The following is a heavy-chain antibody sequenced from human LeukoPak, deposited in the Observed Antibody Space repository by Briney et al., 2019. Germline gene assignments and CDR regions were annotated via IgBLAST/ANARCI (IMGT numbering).Heavy chain of an antibody. Sequence: GESLKISCKGSGYSFTSYWIGWVRQMPGKGLEWMGIIYPGDSDTRYSPSFQGQVTISADKTISTAYLQWSSLKASDTAMYYCARRYGVGAFNGHDAFDIWGQGTMVTVSS. V-gene: IGHV5-51*01. D-gene: IGHD1-26*01. CDR1: GYSFTSYW. CDR2: IYPGDSDT. CDR3: ARRYGVGAFNGHDAFDI. J-gene: IGHJ3*02.